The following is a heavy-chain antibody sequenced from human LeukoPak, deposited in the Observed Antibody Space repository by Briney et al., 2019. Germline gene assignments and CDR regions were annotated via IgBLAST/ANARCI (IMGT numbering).Heavy chain of an antibody. D-gene: IGHD1-26*01. J-gene: IGHJ4*02. CDR1: GFTFSSYW. Sequence: GGSLRLSCAASGFTFSSYWMSWVRQAPGKGLEWVANTKQDGSEKYYVDSVKGRFTISRDNAKNSLYLQMNSLRSEDTAVYYCAREGQWELPIFDYWGQGTLVTVSS. CDR2: TKQDGSEK. V-gene: IGHV3-7*01. CDR3: AREGQWELPIFDY.